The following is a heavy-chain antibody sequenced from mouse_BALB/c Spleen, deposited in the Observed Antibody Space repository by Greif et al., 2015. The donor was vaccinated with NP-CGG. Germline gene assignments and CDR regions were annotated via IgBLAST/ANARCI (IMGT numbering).Heavy chain of an antibody. V-gene: IGHV1-80*01. J-gene: IGHJ3*01. CDR3: ARWLLRRAY. CDR1: GYAFSSYW. D-gene: IGHD2-3*01. Sequence: VQLVESGAELVRPGSSVKISCKASGYAFSSYWMNWVKQRPGQGLEWIGQIYPGDGDTNYNGKFKGKATLTADKSSSTAYMQLSSLTSEDSAVYFCARWLLRRAYWGQGTLVTGSA. CDR2: IYPGDGDT.